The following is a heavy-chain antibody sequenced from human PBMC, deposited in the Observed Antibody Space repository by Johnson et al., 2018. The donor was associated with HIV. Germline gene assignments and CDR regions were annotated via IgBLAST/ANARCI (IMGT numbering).Heavy chain of an antibody. D-gene: IGHD6-6*01. Sequence: VHLVEFGGGLVQPGGSLRLSCEASGFTVSNNYMSWVRQAPGKGLEWVSVIYSGGYTYSADSVKGRFTISRDNSKNSLYLQMNSLRAEDTAVYYCASYSSSDAFDIWGQGTMVTVSS. CDR2: IYSGGYT. CDR3: ASYSSSDAFDI. CDR1: GFTVSNNY. V-gene: IGHV3-66*01. J-gene: IGHJ3*02.